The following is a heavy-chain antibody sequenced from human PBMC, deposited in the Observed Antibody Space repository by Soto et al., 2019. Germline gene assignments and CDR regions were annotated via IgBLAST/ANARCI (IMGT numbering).Heavy chain of an antibody. D-gene: IGHD6-13*01. CDR1: GGSISSGSYY. CDR3: ARHNPQQLDDYYYYGMDV. J-gene: IGHJ6*02. CDR2: IYYSGST. Sequence: PSETLSLTCTVSGGSISSGSYYWGWIRQPPGKGLEWIGSIYYSGSTYYNPSLKSRVTISVDTSKNQFSLKLSSVTAADTAVYYCARHNPQQLDDYYYYGMDVWGQGTTVTVSS. V-gene: IGHV4-39*01.